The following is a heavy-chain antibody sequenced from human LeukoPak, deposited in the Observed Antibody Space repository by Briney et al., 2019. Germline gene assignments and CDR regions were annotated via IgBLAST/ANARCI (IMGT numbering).Heavy chain of an antibody. V-gene: IGHV1-46*01. Sequence: GASVKVSCTASGYTFTSYYMHWVRQAPGQGLEWMGIINPSGGSTSYAQKFQGRVTMTRDTSTSTVYMELSSLRSEDTAVYYCARGLKTYYYDSSGPNWGQGTLVTVSS. J-gene: IGHJ4*02. CDR3: ARGLKTYYYDSSGPN. D-gene: IGHD3-22*01. CDR1: GYTFTSYY. CDR2: INPSGGST.